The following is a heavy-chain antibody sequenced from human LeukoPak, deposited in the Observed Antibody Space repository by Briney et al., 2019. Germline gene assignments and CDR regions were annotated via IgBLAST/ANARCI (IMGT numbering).Heavy chain of an antibody. CDR2: INHSGST. V-gene: IGHV4-34*01. J-gene: IGHJ4*02. CDR3: AREIVGLTRPFDY. D-gene: IGHD1-26*01. CDR1: GGSFSGYY. Sequence: PSETLSLTCAVYGGSFSGYYWSWIRQPPGKGLEWIGEINHSGSTNYNPSLKSRVTISVDTSKNQFSLKINSVTAADTAVYYCAREIVGLTRPFDYWGQGTLVTVSS.